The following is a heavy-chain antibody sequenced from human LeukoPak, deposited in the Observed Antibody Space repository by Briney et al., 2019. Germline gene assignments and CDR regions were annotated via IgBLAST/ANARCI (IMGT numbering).Heavy chain of an antibody. CDR1: GYTFTSYG. J-gene: IGHJ5*02. Sequence: ASVKVSCKASGYTFTSYGISCVRQAPGQGLEWMGWISAYNGNTNYAQKLQGRVTMTTDTSTSTAYMELRSLRSDDTAVYYCARDREGYNWFDPWGQGALVTVSS. D-gene: IGHD3-10*01. CDR2: ISAYNGNT. V-gene: IGHV1-18*01. CDR3: ARDREGYNWFDP.